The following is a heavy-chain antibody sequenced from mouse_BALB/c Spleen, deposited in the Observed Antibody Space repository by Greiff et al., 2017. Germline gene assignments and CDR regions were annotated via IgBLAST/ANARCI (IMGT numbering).Heavy chain of an antibody. V-gene: IGHV3-6*02. CDR3: ARSYGSSWYMDV. CDR1: GFSITSCYY. CDR2: ISYDGSN. J-gene: IGHJ1*01. D-gene: IGHD1-1*01. Sequence: EVQLQQSGPGLVKPSQSLSLTCSVTGFSITSCYYWYWLRPFPGNKLEWMGYISYDGSNNYNPSLKNRISITRDTSKNQFFLKLNTVTTEDTATYYCARSYGSSWYMDVWGAGTTVTVSS.